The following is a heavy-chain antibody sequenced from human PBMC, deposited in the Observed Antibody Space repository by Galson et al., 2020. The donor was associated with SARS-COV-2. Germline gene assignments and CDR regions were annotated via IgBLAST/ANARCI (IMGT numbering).Heavy chain of an antibody. D-gene: IGHD3-3*01. CDR3: ARRIWSGPPTNWYFDL. J-gene: IGHJ2*01. CDR2: INHGGNT. Sequence: SETLSLTCAVYVGSLSGYYWSWIRQPPGKGPEWVGEINHGGNTNYNPSLKSRVTISLHTSNNQFSLKLTSVTAADTAIYYCARRIWSGPPTNWYFDLWGRGTLVTVSS. CDR1: VGSLSGYY. V-gene: IGHV4-34*01.